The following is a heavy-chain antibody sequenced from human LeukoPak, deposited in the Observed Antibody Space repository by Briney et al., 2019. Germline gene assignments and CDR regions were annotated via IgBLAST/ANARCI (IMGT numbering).Heavy chain of an antibody. CDR2: IYYSGST. J-gene: IGHJ3*02. D-gene: IGHD2-15*01. CDR3: ARVSVGGDAFDI. CDR1: GGSVGSGSYY. Sequence: PSETLSLTCTVSGGSVGSGSYYWSWVRQPPGKGLEWIGYIYYSGSTNYNPSLKSRVTISVDTSKNQFSLKLSSVTAADTAVYYCARVSVGGDAFDIWGQGTMVTVSS. V-gene: IGHV4-61*01.